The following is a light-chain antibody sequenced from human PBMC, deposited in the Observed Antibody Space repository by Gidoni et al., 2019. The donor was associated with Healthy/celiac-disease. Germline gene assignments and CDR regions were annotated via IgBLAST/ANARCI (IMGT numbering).Light chain of an antibody. CDR1: QSVSSSY. Sequence: EIVLTQSPGTLSLSPGERATLSCRASQSVSSSYLAWYQQKPGQAPRLLLYGASSRATGIPDRFSGSGSGTDFTLTISGLEHEDFAVYYCQQYGSSPYTFXQXTKLEIK. CDR2: GAS. J-gene: IGKJ2*01. V-gene: IGKV3-20*01. CDR3: QQYGSSPYT.